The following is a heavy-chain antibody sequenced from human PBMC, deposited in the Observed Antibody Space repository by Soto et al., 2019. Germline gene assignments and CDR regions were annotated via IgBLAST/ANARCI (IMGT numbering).Heavy chain of an antibody. Sequence: ASVKVSCKASGGTFSSYAISWVRQAPGQGLEWMGGIIPIFGTANYAQKFQGRVTITADESTSTAYMELSSLRSEDTAVYYCARCADGYNYWFDPWGQGTLVTSPQ. J-gene: IGHJ5*02. V-gene: IGHV1-69*13. D-gene: IGHD5-12*01. CDR2: IIPIFGTA. CDR1: GGTFSSYA. CDR3: ARCADGYNYWFDP.